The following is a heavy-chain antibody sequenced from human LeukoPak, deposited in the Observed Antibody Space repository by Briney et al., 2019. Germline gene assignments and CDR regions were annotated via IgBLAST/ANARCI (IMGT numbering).Heavy chain of an antibody. CDR1: GGSISSSSYY. CDR2: IYYSGST. V-gene: IGHV4-39*02. Sequence: SETLSLTCTVSGGSISSSSYYWAWIRQPPGKGLEWIGSIYYSGSTFYNPSLKSRVTISVDTSKNQFFLKLSSVTAADTAVYYCAREVRSTGYYFDSWGQGTLVTVSS. D-gene: IGHD4-17*01. CDR3: AREVRSTGYYFDS. J-gene: IGHJ4*02.